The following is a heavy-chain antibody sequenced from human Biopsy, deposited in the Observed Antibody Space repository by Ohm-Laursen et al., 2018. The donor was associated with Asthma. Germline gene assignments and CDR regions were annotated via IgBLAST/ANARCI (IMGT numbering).Heavy chain of an antibody. V-gene: IGHV1-69*13. J-gene: IGHJ6*02. D-gene: IGHD5-12*01. CDR3: ARGYSGSDRIVYYYSGLEV. CDR1: GDSFSHYA. CDR2: LIPVLGTP. Sequence: SVKVSCKASGDSFSHYAISWVRRAPGQGLEWMGGLIPVLGTPDHAQMFEGRVTITADESTSTAYMELSSLSSEDTAVYCCARGYSGSDRIVYYYSGLEVWGQGTTVTVSS.